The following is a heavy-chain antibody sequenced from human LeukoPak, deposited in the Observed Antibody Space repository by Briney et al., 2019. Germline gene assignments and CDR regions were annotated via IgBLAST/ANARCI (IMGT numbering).Heavy chain of an antibody. J-gene: IGHJ5*02. D-gene: IGHD7-27*01. CDR1: GYTFTGYY. Sequence: ASVKVSCKAPGYTFTGYYMQWVRQAPGQGLEWMGRINPNSGGTDYAQNFQGRVTMTRDTSISTVYMELSSLKSNDTAVYYCARQGSLGTWFDPWGQGTLVTVSS. V-gene: IGHV1-2*06. CDR3: ARQGSLGTWFDP. CDR2: INPNSGGT.